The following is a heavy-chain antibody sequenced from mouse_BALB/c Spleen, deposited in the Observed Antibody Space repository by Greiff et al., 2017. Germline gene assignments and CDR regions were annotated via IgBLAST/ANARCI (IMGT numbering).Heavy chain of an antibody. CDR2: IWAGGST. CDR1: GFSLTSYG. D-gene: IGHD1-2*01. J-gene: IGHJ4*01. CDR3: ARVITTAKGAMDY. Sequence: QVQLQQSGPGLVAPSQSLSITCTVSGFSLTSYGVHWVRQPPGKGLEWLGVIWAGGSTNYNSALMSRLSISKDNSKSQVFLKMNSLQTDDTAMYYCARVITTAKGAMDYWGQGTSVTVSS. V-gene: IGHV2-9*02.